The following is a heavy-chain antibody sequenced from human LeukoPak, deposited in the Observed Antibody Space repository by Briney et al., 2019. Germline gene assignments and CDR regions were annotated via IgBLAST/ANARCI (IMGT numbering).Heavy chain of an antibody. CDR1: GYTFTGYY. V-gene: IGHV1-2*02. CDR2: INPNTAGT. Sequence: ASVTVSFKSSGYTFTGYYFHWVRQAHGQGLEWMGWINPNTAGTNYAQKFLGGVTLTWDTSISTAYMELNRLTSDDTAVYYCATSAGDYRAGHYYYMGVWGKGTSVTVSS. D-gene: IGHD4-11*01. CDR3: ATSAGDYRAGHYYYMGV. J-gene: IGHJ6*03.